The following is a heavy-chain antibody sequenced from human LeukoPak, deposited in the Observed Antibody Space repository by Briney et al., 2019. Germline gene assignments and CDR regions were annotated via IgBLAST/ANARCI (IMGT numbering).Heavy chain of an antibody. J-gene: IGHJ4*02. CDR1: GFTFSSYA. V-gene: IGHV3-30-3*01. D-gene: IGHD3-10*01. CDR3: ASPYYYGSGRGKGGYFDY. Sequence: PGRSLRLSCAASGFTFSSYAMHWVRQAPGKGLEWVAVISYDGSNKYYADSVKGRFTISRDNSKNTLYLQMNGLRAEDTAVYYCASPYYYGSGRGKGGYFDYWGQGTLVTVSS. CDR2: ISYDGSNK.